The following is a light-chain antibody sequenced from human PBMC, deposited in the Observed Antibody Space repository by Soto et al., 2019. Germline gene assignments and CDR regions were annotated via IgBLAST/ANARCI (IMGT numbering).Light chain of an antibody. J-gene: IGKJ4*01. CDR1: QGISNY. CDR2: AAS. V-gene: IGKV1-27*01. CDR3: QKYTNVPT. Sequence: DIQMTQSPSYLSASVGDRVTITCRASQGISNYLAWYQQIPGKVPKLLISAASTLQSGVPSRFSGSGSGTDFTLTFSSLQPEDVATYYCQKYTNVPTFGGGTKVEIK.